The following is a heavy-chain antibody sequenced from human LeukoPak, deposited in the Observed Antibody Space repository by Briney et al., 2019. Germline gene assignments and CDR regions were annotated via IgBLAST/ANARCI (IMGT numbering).Heavy chain of an antibody. Sequence: SETLSLTCAVSGGSISSNSYYWGWIRQPPGKGLEWIGSIYYSGSTYYNPSLKSRVTISVDTSKNQFSLKLSSVTAADTAVYYCARGHCGGDCYLDYWGQGTLVTVSS. J-gene: IGHJ4*02. CDR2: IYYSGST. V-gene: IGHV4-39*07. CDR1: GGSISSNSYY. CDR3: ARGHCGGDCYLDY. D-gene: IGHD2-21*02.